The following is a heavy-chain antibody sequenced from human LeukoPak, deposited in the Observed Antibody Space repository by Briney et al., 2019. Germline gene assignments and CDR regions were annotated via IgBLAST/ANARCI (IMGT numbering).Heavy chain of an antibody. J-gene: IGHJ4*02. CDR1: GFTFSSYG. CDR2: IRYDGSNK. Sequence: GGSLRLSCAASGFTFSSYGMHLVRQAPGKGLEWVAFIRYDGSNKYYADSVKGRFTISRDNAKNTLYLRMNSLRAEDTAIYYCARKPLSGGYGGTIDYWGQGTLVTVSS. D-gene: IGHD5-12*01. CDR3: ARKPLSGGYGGTIDY. V-gene: IGHV3-30*02.